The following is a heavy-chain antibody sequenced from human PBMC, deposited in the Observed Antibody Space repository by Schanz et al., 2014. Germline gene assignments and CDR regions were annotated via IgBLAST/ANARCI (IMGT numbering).Heavy chain of an antibody. J-gene: IGHJ5*02. D-gene: IGHD1-1*01. CDR3: ARGRVLES. V-gene: IGHV3-23*04. CDR1: GFTFSTHA. CDR2: VSRSTPDI. Sequence: EVQLVESGGGLVQPGRSLRLSCAASGFTFSTHAMNWVRQAPGKGLEWVSYVSRSTPDIYYADSVKGRFTMSRDNSKNTLYLQMNSLRAEDTAVYYCARGRVLESWGQGTLVTVSS.